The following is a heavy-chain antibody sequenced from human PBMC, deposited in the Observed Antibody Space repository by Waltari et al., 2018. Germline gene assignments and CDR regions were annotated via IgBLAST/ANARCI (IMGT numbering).Heavy chain of an antibody. J-gene: IGHJ6*03. CDR1: GFSFTTYS. D-gene: IGHD2-2*01. V-gene: IGHV3-21*02. Sequence: VELVESGGGLVRPGGSLRLSCAGSGFSFTTYSMNWVRLAPGGGREWVSSISGNTNFISYADSVKGRFTISRDNAKNSLYLQMNSLRVEDTALYFCARDNSHCGTTRCYWNYNYFDLWGKGTTVTVSS. CDR2: ISGNTNFI. CDR3: ARDNSHCGTTRCYWNYNYFDL.